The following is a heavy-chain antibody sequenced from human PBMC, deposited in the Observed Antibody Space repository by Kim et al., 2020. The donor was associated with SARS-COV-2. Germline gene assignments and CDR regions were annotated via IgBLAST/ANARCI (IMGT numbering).Heavy chain of an antibody. CDR2: MNPNSGNT. CDR1: GYTFTSYD. CDR3: AINLRFPTMFSYYYYMDV. V-gene: IGHV1-8*01. Sequence: ASVKVSCKASGYTFTSYDINWVRQATGQGLEWMGWMNPNSGNTGYAQKFQGRVTMTRNTSISTAYMELSSLRSEDTAVYYCAINLRFPTMFSYYYYMDVWDRGTTVTVSS. D-gene: IGHD3-3*01. J-gene: IGHJ6*03.